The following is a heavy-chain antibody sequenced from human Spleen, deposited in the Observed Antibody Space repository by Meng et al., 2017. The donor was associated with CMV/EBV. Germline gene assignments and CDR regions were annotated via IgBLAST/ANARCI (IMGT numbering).Heavy chain of an antibody. Sequence: GESLKISCAVSGLTFSHAWMSWVRQAPGKGLEWVSVIYSGGSTYYADSVKGRFTISRDNSKNTLYLQMNSLRAEDTAVYYCARESSSGWGDYWGQGTLVTVSS. CDR1: GLTFSHAW. J-gene: IGHJ4*02. CDR2: IYSGGST. V-gene: IGHV3-53*01. CDR3: ARESSSGWGDY. D-gene: IGHD6-19*01.